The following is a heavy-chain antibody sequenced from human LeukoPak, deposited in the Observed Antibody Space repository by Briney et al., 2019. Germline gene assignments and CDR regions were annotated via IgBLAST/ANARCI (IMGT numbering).Heavy chain of an antibody. CDR3: ARGEPGDSDAFDI. V-gene: IGHV4-30-4*08. Sequence: SETLSLTCTVSGGSISSGDYYWSWIRQPRGKGLEWIGYIYYSGTTYYNPSLKSRLTISLDTSKNHFSLKLSSVTAADTAVYYCARGEPGDSDAFDIWGQGTMVTVSS. D-gene: IGHD2-21*02. J-gene: IGHJ3*02. CDR1: GGSISSGDYY. CDR2: IYYSGTT.